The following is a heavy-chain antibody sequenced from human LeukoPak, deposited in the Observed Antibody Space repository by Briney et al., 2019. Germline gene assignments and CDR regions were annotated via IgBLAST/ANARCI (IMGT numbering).Heavy chain of an antibody. CDR2: INHSGST. D-gene: IGHD1-7*01. J-gene: IGHJ6*03. V-gene: IGHV4-34*01. Sequence: SETLSHTCAVYGGSFSGYYWSWNRPPAAKGREGIGEINHSGSTNYNPSLKSRVTISVDTSKNQFSLKLSSVTAADTAVYYCARGSRTGTKYYDMDVWGKGTTVTVSS. CDR3: ARGSRTGTKYYDMDV. CDR1: GGSFSGYY.